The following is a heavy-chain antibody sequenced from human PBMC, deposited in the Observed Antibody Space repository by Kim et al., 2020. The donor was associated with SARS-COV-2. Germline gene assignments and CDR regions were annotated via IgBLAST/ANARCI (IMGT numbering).Heavy chain of an antibody. V-gene: IGHV3-23*01. Sequence: GGSLRLSCAASGFAFSSYAMTWVRQAPGKGLEWVSSIGGDGDTTYSADSVRGRFTISRDNPNNAVYLQMNSLRAGDTAKYYCAKGGSGPSTTCYHYWGQG. CDR3: AKGGSGPSTTCYHY. J-gene: IGHJ4*01. CDR2: IGGDGDTT. CDR1: GFAFSSYA. D-gene: IGHD2-2*01.